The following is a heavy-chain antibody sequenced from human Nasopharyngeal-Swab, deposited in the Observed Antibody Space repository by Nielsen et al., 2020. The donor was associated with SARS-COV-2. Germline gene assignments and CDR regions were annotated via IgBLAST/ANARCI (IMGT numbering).Heavy chain of an antibody. Sequence: WIRQPPGKGLEWVGFIRCKAYGGTTEYAASVKGRFTISRDDSKSIAYLQMNSLKTEDTAVYYCTRGPGKYSSSWYTDYWGQGTLVTVSS. V-gene: IGHV3-49*02. CDR3: TRGPGKYSSSWYTDY. J-gene: IGHJ4*02. D-gene: IGHD6-13*01. CDR2: IRCKAYGGTT.